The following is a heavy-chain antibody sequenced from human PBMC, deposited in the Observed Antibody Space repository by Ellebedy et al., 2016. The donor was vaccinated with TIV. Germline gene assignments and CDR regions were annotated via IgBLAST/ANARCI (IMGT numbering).Heavy chain of an antibody. D-gene: IGHD6-6*01. CDR1: GFTFSSYA. Sequence: GGSLRLSCAASGFTFSSYAMSWVRQAPGKGLEWVANIKQDGSKTYHVDSVKGRFTISRGNARNSLYLQMNSLRAEDTAVYYCASLGGRQRYSDWGQGTLVTVST. CDR3: ASLGGRQRYSD. CDR2: IKQDGSKT. V-gene: IGHV3-7*01. J-gene: IGHJ4*02.